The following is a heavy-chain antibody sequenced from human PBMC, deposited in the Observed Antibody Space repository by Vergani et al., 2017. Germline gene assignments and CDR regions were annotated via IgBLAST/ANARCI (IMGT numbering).Heavy chain of an antibody. D-gene: IGHD4-17*01. Sequence: QVQLVQSGAEVKKPGSSVKVSCKASGGTFSSYAISWVRQAPGQGLEWMGRIIPILGTANYAQKFQGRVTIIADESTSTAYMELSSLRSEDTAVYYCARDQLSVHGDYVDYWGQATLVTVSS. CDR1: GGTFSSYA. V-gene: IGHV1-69*11. CDR3: ARDQLSVHGDYVDY. J-gene: IGHJ4*02. CDR2: IIPILGTA.